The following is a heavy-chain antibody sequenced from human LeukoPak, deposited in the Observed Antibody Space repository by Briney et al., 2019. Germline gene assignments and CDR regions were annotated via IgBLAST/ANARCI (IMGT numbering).Heavy chain of an antibody. CDR3: AIEGRQYYYGSLGTYDY. V-gene: IGHV3-21*01. J-gene: IGHJ4*02. CDR1: GFTFSSYS. CDR2: ISSSSSYI. D-gene: IGHD3-10*01. Sequence: GGSLRLSCAASGFTFSSYSMNWVRQAPGKGLEWVSSISSSSSYIYYADSVKGRFTISRDNAKNSLYLQMNSLRAEDTAVYYCAIEGRQYYYGSLGTYDYWGQGTLVTVSS.